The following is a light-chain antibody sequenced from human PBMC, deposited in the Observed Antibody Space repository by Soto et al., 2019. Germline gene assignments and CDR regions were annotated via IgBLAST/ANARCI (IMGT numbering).Light chain of an antibody. CDR1: QSVSISY. CDR2: GTS. V-gene: IGKV3-20*01. CDR3: LPAVRLST. J-gene: IGKJ2*02. Sequence: VAVSLTKEERATLSCRASQSVSISYLAWYQQKPGQAPRLLIYGTSSRATGIPDRFSGSGSGTDFTLTICILAAEDIGVYSWLPAVRLSTFAEGTKLDIK.